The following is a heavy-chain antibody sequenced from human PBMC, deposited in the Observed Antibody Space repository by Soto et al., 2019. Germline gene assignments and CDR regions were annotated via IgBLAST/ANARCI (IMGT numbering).Heavy chain of an antibody. CDR3: ARRRNLYGGNGGWYFQH. Sequence: QVQLQQWGAGLLKPSETLSLTCAAYGGSFSGYYWSWIRQPPGKGLEWIGEINHSGSTNYNPSLKSRVTISVDTSKNQFSLKLSSVAAADTAVYYCARRRNLYGGNGGWYFQHWGQGTLVTVSS. CDR1: GGSFSGYY. J-gene: IGHJ1*01. D-gene: IGHD4-17*01. CDR2: INHSGST. V-gene: IGHV4-34*01.